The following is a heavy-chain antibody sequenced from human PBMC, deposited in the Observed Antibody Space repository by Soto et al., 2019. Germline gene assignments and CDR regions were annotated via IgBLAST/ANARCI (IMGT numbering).Heavy chain of an antibody. V-gene: IGHV4-59*01. D-gene: IGHD3-22*01. J-gene: IGHJ5*02. CDR1: GGSISGRC. CDR2: FCYTGST. CDR3: AKSHYDSSGYYIIDH. Sequence: SETLSLTCTVSGGSISGRCWSWVRQSPGKGLEWIGYFCYTGSTNHNPSLKSRVTISVDRSKTQCSLKLTSVTAADTAVYYCAKSHYDSSGYYIIDHWGQGTLVTVSS.